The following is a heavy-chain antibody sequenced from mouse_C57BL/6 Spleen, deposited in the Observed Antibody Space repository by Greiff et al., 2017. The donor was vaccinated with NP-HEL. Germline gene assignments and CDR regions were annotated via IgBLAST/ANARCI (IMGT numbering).Heavy chain of an antibody. Sequence: EVQVVESGEGLVKPGGSLKLSCAASGFTFSSYAMSWVRQTPEKRLEWVAYISSGGDYIYYADTVKGRFTISRDNARNTLYLQMSSLKSEDTAMYYCTRDGDYYGDFDYWGQGTTLTVSS. J-gene: IGHJ2*01. V-gene: IGHV5-9-1*02. D-gene: IGHD1-1*01. CDR1: GFTFSSYA. CDR3: TRDGDYYGDFDY. CDR2: ISSGGDYI.